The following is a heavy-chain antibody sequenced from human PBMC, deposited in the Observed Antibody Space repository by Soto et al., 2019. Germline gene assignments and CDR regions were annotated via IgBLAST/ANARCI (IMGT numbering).Heavy chain of an antibody. D-gene: IGHD3-10*01. V-gene: IGHV3-64D*06. CDR1: GFTFSSFA. J-gene: IGHJ6*02. CDR2: ISIEGGSA. Sequence: EVQLLESGGGLVQPGGSLRLSCSASGFTFSSFAMHWVRQAPGKALEYVSAISIEGGSAYYTDSVKGRFTITRDNSKNTLYLQMSSLTAEDTAVYYCAKTRVAVRGLMGYYYGMDVWGPGTTVTVSS. CDR3: AKTRVAVRGLMGYYYGMDV.